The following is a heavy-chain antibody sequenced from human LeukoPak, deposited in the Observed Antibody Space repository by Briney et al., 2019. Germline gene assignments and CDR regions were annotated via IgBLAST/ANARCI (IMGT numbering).Heavy chain of an antibody. CDR3: VREKSGYTNGWYLFDY. J-gene: IGHJ4*02. CDR1: GFTLSSRW. D-gene: IGHD6-19*01. V-gene: IGHV3-33*08. CDR2: IWYDGSNK. Sequence: GGSLRLSCVVSGFTLSSRWMMWVRQAPGKGLEWVAVIWYDGSNKYYADSVKGRFTISRDNSKNTLYLQMSSLRAEDTAVYYCVREKSGYTNGWYLFDYWGQGTLVTVSS.